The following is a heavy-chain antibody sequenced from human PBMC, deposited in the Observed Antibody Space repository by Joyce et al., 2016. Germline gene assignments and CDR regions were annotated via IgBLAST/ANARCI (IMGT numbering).Heavy chain of an antibody. CDR1: GFTFSRNW. CDR3: ARSTEV. J-gene: IGHJ4*02. V-gene: IGHV3-74*01. CDR2: INSDGTMI. Sequence: EVQLVESGGGLVQPGGSLGLSCAASGFTFSRNWMHWVRQAPGKGLVWVSHINSDGTMITYADSVKCRFTISRDNAKNTLYLRMSDLRPEDTAMYYCARSTEVWGQGTLVTVSS.